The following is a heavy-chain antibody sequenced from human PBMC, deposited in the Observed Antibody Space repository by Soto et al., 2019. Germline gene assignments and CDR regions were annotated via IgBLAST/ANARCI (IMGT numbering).Heavy chain of an antibody. CDR1: GFTFSNYA. Sequence: GGSLRLSCEASGFTFSNYAMHWVRQAPGKGLEWVAVISYDGTNKYYAHSVKGRFTISRDNSENTLYLQMNSLRAEDTAVFYCARGHSSGWSDYYGMDVWGQGTTVTVSS. V-gene: IGHV3-30*03. J-gene: IGHJ6*02. CDR3: ARGHSSGWSDYYGMDV. CDR2: ISYDGTNK. D-gene: IGHD6-19*01.